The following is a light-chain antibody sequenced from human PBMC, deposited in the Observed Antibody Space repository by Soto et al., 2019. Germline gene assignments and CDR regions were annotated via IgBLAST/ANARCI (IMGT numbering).Light chain of an antibody. CDR1: QSVSSSY. V-gene: IGKV3D-20*02. CDR2: GAS. Sequence: EIVLTQSPGTLSLSPGERATFSCRASQSVSSSYIAWYQQKRGQAPRRLIYGASIRATGIPDRFSGSGSGTDFTLTISSLEPEDAAVYYCQQRSNWPPITFGQGTDWR. CDR3: QQRSNWPPIT. J-gene: IGKJ5*01.